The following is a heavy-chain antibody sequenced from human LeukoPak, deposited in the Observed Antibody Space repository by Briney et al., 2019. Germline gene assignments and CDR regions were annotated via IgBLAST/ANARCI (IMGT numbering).Heavy chain of an antibody. Sequence: GSLRLSCAASGFTFSSYAMSWVRQAPGKGLEWVSAISGSGGSTYFADSVKGRFTISRDNSKNTLYLQMNSLRAEDTAVYYCARDQGFSYYYYYMDVWGKGTTVTVSS. V-gene: IGHV3-23*01. CDR2: ISGSGGST. CDR3: ARDQGFSYYYYYMDV. J-gene: IGHJ6*03. CDR1: GFTFSSYA. D-gene: IGHD3-3*01.